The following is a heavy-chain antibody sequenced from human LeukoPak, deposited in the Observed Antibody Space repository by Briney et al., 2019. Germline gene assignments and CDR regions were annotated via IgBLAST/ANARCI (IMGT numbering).Heavy chain of an antibody. CDR1: GFTFSNYA. Sequence: PGGSLRLSRAASGFTFSNYAVSWVRQAPGKGLEWVSAISGSGGDTYYADSVKGRFTISRDNSKNTLYLHMNSLRAEDTAVYYCAKRYNTLTSYYSHCDYWGQGTLVTVSS. CDR2: ISGSGGDT. V-gene: IGHV3-23*01. D-gene: IGHD3-9*01. CDR3: AKRYNTLTSYYSHCDY. J-gene: IGHJ4*02.